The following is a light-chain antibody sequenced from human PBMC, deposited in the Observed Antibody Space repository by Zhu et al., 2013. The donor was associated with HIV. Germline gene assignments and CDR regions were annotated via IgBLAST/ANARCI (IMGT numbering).Light chain of an antibody. J-gene: IGKJ3*01. CDR2: AAS. V-gene: IGKV1-9*01. CDR1: QDIGRY. Sequence: DIQLTQSPSFLSASVGDRVIIACRASQDIGRYLAWYQQKSGKAPKLLIFAASTVQSGVPSRFSGSGSGTEFTLTISGLRSEDFATYYCQQTKSYPFNFGPGTKVEVK. CDR3: QQTKSYPFN.